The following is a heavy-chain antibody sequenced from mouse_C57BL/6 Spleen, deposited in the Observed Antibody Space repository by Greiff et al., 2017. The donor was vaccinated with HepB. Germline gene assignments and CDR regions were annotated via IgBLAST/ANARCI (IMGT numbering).Heavy chain of an antibody. CDR3: ARYWDGYFDV. J-gene: IGHJ1*03. CDR2: INPSSGYT. V-gene: IGHV1-4*01. Sequence: QVQLQQSGAELARPGASVKMSCKASGYTFTSYTMHWVKQRPGQGLEWIGYINPSSGYTKYNQKFKDKATLTADKMSSTAYMHLSSLTSEDSAVYYCARYWDGYFDVWGTGTTVTVSS. D-gene: IGHD4-1*01. CDR1: GYTFTSYT.